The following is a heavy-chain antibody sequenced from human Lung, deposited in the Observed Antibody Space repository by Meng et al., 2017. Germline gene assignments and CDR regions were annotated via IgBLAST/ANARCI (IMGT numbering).Heavy chain of an antibody. D-gene: IGHD3-9*01. CDR1: GFTFSSYN. CDR3: ARDADWVIFDH. CDR2: INTDASIT. J-gene: IGHJ4*02. Sequence: GESLKISCAASGFTFSSYNMHWVRQTPGEGLVWVSRINTDASITTYADSVKGRFTISRDDAKNTVCLQMNSLRAEDTAVYYCARDADWVIFDHWGQGALVTVSS. V-gene: IGHV3-74*03.